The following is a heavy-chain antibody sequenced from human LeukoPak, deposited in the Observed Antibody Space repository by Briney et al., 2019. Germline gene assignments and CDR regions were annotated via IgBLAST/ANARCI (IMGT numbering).Heavy chain of an antibody. D-gene: IGHD4-17*01. CDR1: GFTFSSYW. Sequence: GGSLRLSCAASGFTFSSYWLHWVRQAPGKGLVWVSRVNSDGSSTNYADSVEGRFTVSRDNAKNTLFLQMNSLRVEDTALCYCVSGDYGNYWGQGTLVTVSS. CDR3: VSGDYGNY. V-gene: IGHV3-74*01. CDR2: VNSDGSST. J-gene: IGHJ4*02.